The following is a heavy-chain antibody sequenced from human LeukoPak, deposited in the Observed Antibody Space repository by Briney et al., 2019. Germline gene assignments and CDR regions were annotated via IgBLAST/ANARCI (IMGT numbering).Heavy chain of an antibody. Sequence: GGSLRLSCAASGFTVSSNYMSWVRQAPGKGLEWVSVIYSGGSTYYADSVKGRFTISRDNSKNTLYLQMNSLRAEDTAVYYRARDSPEAMIDAFDIWGQGTMVTVSS. D-gene: IGHD3-22*01. J-gene: IGHJ3*02. CDR2: IYSGGST. CDR1: GFTVSSNY. CDR3: ARDSPEAMIDAFDI. V-gene: IGHV3-66*01.